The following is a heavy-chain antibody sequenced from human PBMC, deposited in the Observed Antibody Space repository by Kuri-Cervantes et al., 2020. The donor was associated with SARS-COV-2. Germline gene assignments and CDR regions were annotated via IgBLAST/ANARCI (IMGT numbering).Heavy chain of an antibody. CDR3: TRVKLLRFGEFS. J-gene: IGHJ4*02. CDR1: GFTFGDYA. Sequence: GESLKISCTASGFTFGDYAMSWVRQAPGKGLEWVGFIRSKAYGGTTEYAASVKGRFTISRDDSKSIAYLQMNSLKTEDTAVYYCTRVKLLRFGEFSWGQGTLVTVSS. D-gene: IGHD3-10*01. V-gene: IGHV3-49*04. CDR2: IRSKAYGGTT.